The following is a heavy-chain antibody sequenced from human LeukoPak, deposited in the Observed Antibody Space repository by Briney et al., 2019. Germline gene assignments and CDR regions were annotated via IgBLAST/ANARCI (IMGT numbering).Heavy chain of an antibody. J-gene: IGHJ4*02. V-gene: IGHV1-2*02. CDR1: GYTFTGYY. CDR3: ARGDVDTAMVDY. D-gene: IGHD5-18*01. Sequence: ASVKVSCKASGYTFTGYYMHWVRQAPGQGLEWMGWINPNRGGTNYAQKFQGRVTMTRDTSISTAYMELSRLRSDGTAVYYCARGDVDTAMVDYWGQGTLVTVSS. CDR2: INPNRGGT.